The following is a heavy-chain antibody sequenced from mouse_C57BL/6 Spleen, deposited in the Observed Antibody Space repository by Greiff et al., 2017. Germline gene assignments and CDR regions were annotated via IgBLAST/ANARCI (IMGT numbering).Heavy chain of an antibody. CDR1: GYTFTSYW. CDR3: AREKNGTYYFDY. Sequence: QVQLQQSGAELVKPGASVKMSCKASGYTFTSYWITWVKQRPGQGLEWIGDIYPGSGSTNYNEKFKSKATLTVDTSSSTAYMQLSSLTSEDSAVYYCAREKNGTYYFDYWGQGTTLTVSS. V-gene: IGHV1-55*01. D-gene: IGHD3-3*01. J-gene: IGHJ2*01. CDR2: IYPGSGST.